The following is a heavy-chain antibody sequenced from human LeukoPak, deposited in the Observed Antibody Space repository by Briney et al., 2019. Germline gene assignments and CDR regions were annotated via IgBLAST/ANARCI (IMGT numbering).Heavy chain of an antibody. CDR2: IYTSGST. D-gene: IGHD6-6*01. CDR1: GGSISSYY. Sequence: TTSETLSLTCTVSGGSISSYYWSWIRQPPGKGLEWIGYIYTSGSTNYNPSLKSRVTISVVTSKNQFSLKLSSVTAADTAVYYCARAYSSSGARLDYWGQGTLVTVSS. CDR3: ARAYSSSGARLDY. V-gene: IGHV4-4*09. J-gene: IGHJ4*02.